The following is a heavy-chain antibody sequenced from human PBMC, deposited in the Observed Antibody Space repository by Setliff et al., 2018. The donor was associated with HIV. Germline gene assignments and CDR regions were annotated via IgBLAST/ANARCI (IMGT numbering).Heavy chain of an antibody. CDR1: GDSISSYY. Sequence: PSETLSLTCTVSGDSISSYYWSWIRQPPGKGLEWIWYIYTSGITDYNPSLKSRVTISGDTSKNQFSLKLSSVTAADTAVYYCARDRRGYYYGSGSCYMDVWGTGTTVTVSS. D-gene: IGHD3-10*01. CDR3: ARDRRGYYYGSGSCYMDV. J-gene: IGHJ6*03. CDR2: IYTSGIT. V-gene: IGHV4-4*08.